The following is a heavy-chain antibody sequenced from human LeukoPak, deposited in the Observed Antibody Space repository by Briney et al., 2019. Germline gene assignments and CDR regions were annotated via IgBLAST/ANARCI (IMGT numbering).Heavy chain of an antibody. CDR2: ISYDGSNK. CDR1: GFTFSSYA. CDR3: ARVGEPYA. V-gene: IGHV3-30*04. Sequence: GGSLRLSCAASGFTFSSYAMHWVRQAPGKGLEWVAVISYDGSNKYYADSVKGRFTISRDNSKNTLYLQMNSLRSEDMAMYYCARVGEPYAWGQGTLVTVSS. J-gene: IGHJ5*02. D-gene: IGHD1-14*01.